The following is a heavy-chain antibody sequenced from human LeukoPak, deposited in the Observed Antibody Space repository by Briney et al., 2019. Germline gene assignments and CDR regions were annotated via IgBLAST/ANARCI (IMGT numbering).Heavy chain of an antibody. Sequence: PSETLSLTCTVSRYSISSGYYWGWIRQPPGKGLEWIGEINHSGSTNYNPSLKSRVTISVDTSKNQFSLKLSSVTAADTAVYYCASGSYSSSSRWFDPWGQGTLVTVSS. J-gene: IGHJ5*02. CDR3: ASGSYSSSSRWFDP. D-gene: IGHD6-6*01. CDR2: INHSGST. CDR1: RYSISSGYY. V-gene: IGHV4-38-2*02.